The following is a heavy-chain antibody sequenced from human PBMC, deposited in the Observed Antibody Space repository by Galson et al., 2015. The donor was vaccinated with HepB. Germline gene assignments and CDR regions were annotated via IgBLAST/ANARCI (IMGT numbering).Heavy chain of an antibody. CDR3: ARAPSGRFPHVPHFDS. D-gene: IGHD6-19*01. CDR2: IDPNSGGA. J-gene: IGHJ4*02. V-gene: IGHV1-2*02. CDR1: GYTFTNYY. Sequence: SVKVSCKASGYTFTNYYVHWMRQAPGQALEWMGWIDPNSGGANYAQNFQGRVTINREKSISTAYMELSRLRSDDSAIYYCARAPSGRFPHVPHFDSWGQGTLVTVSS.